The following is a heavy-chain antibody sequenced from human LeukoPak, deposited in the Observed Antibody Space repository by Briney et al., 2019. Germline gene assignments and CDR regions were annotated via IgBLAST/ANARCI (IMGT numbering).Heavy chain of an antibody. D-gene: IGHD5-18*01. V-gene: IGHV3-33*08. J-gene: IGHJ4*02. CDR1: GFTFSSYS. Sequence: PGGSLRLSCAASGFTFSSYSMNWVRQAPGKGLEWVAVIWYDGSNKYYSDSVKGRFTISRDNSKNTLYLQMNSLRAEDTAVYYCARGDMVTDYWGQGTLVTVSS. CDR2: IWYDGSNK. CDR3: ARGDMVTDY.